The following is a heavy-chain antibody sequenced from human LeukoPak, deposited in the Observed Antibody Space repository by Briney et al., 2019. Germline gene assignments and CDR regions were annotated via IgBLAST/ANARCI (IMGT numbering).Heavy chain of an antibody. J-gene: IGHJ5*02. CDR2: IYYSGST. D-gene: IGHD3-3*01. V-gene: IGHV4-59*08. Sequence: SETLSLTCTVSGGSISSYYWSWIRQPPGKGLEWIGYIYYSGSTNYNPSLKSRVTISVDTSKNQFSLKLSSVTAADTAVYYCARLKDDSWSGYNSWFDPWGQGTLVTVSS. CDR3: ARLKDDSWSGYNSWFDP. CDR1: GGSISSYY.